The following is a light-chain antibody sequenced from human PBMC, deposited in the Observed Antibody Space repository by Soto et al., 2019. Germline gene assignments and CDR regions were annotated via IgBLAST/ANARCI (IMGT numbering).Light chain of an antibody. CDR1: SSNFGAGYD. V-gene: IGLV1-40*01. Sequence: QSALTQPPSVSGAPGQRVTISCTGSSSNFGAGYDVHWYQQLPGTAPKLLIYANSNRPSGVPDRFSGSKSGTSASLAITGLQAEDEADYYCQSFDISLSGSLVFGGGTKLTVL. J-gene: IGLJ2*01. CDR3: QSFDISLSGSLV. CDR2: ANS.